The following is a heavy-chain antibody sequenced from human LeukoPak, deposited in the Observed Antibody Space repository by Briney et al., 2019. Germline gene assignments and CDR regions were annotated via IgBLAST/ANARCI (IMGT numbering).Heavy chain of an antibody. CDR2: IYTSGST. CDR1: GGSISSGSYY. D-gene: IGHD3-3*01. CDR3: ARESSLLRSTDY. Sequence: SETLSLTCTVSGGSISSGSYYWSWIRQPAGKGLEWIGRIYTSGSTNYNPSLKSRVIVSVDTSKNQFSLKLSSVTAADTAVYYCARESSLLRSTDYWGQGTLVTVSS. J-gene: IGHJ4*02. V-gene: IGHV4-61*02.